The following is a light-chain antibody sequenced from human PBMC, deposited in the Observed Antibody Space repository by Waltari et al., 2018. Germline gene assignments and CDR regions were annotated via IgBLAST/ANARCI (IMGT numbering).Light chain of an antibody. CDR1: TLTNQY. CDR2: KDK. V-gene: IGLV3-25*03. Sequence: SYDLTQPPSVSVSPGQTARIPCSGDTLTNQYAYCYQQKPGQAPVLVINKDKERPSGIPERFSGSSSGTTVTLTISGVQAEDEADYYCQSTDNSNTYLYWMFGGGTKLTVL. J-gene: IGLJ3*02. CDR3: QSTDNSNTYLYWM.